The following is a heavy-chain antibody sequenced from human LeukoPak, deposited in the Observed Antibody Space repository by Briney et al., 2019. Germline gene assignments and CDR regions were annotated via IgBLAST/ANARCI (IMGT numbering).Heavy chain of an antibody. V-gene: IGHV4-61*02. Sequence: PSQTLSLTCTVAGGSISSGGYYWSWIRQPAGKGLEWIGRLYSSGSTNYNPSLKSRVTISVDTSENQFSLKLSSVTAADTAVYYCARGRGGSFPYWYFDLWGRGTLVTVSS. CDR2: LYSSGST. D-gene: IGHD2-15*01. CDR3: ARGRGGSFPYWYFDL. J-gene: IGHJ2*01. CDR1: GGSISSGGYY.